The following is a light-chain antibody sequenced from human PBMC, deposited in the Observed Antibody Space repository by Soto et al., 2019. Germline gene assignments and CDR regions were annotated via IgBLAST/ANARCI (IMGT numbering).Light chain of an antibody. V-gene: IGKV3-20*01. CDR1: QAIRSTH. J-gene: IGKJ2*01. Sequence: ETVLTQSPGTLSLSPGERATLSCRASQAIRSTHLAWYQQKPGQAPRLLMYLSSTRAPGIPDRFSGSGSGTDFNLSNSRLEPEDCAVYYCQQYDSSPYSLGQGTQLEIK. CDR2: LSS. CDR3: QQYDSSPYS.